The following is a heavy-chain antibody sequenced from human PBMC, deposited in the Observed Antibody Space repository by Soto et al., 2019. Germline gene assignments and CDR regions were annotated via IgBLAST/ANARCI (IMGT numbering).Heavy chain of an antibody. J-gene: IGHJ4*02. D-gene: IGHD1-26*01. Sequence: GGSLRLSCAASGFTFSSYGMHWVRQAPGKGLEWVAVIWYDGSNKYYAESVKGRFTISRDNSKNTLSLQMNSLRAADTAVYYCARDGNGSYLAPGYYFDYWGQGTLVTVSS. CDR1: GFTFSSYG. V-gene: IGHV3-33*01. CDR2: IWYDGSNK. CDR3: ARDGNGSYLAPGYYFDY.